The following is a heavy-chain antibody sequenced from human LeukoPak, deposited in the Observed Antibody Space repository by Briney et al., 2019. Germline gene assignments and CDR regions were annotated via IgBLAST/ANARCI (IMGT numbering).Heavy chain of an antibody. D-gene: IGHD4-17*01. CDR3: AREQGEDYGDYVAFDY. CDR1: GFTFSSYA. V-gene: IGHV3-30-3*01. J-gene: IGHJ4*02. CDR2: ISYDGSNK. Sequence: GGSLRLSCAASGFTFSSYAMHWVRQAPGKGLEWVAVISYDGSNKYYANSVKGRFTISRDNSKNTLYLQMNSLRAEDTAVYYCAREQGEDYGDYVAFDYWGQGTLVTVSS.